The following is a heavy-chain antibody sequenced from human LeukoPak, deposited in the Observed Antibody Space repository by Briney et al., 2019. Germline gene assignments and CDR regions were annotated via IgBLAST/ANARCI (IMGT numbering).Heavy chain of an antibody. CDR3: ARDRSGAFDY. CDR2: ISTKGGST. CDR1: GFIFSNYA. V-gene: IGHV3-64*02. D-gene: IGHD6-19*01. Sequence: GGSLRLSCAASGFIFSNYAMYWVRQAPGKGLESVAAISTKGGSTSYADSVKGRMTISRDDSKNTLFLQMGSLTTDDMGLYFCARDRSGAFDYWGQGTLVPVSS. J-gene: IGHJ4*02.